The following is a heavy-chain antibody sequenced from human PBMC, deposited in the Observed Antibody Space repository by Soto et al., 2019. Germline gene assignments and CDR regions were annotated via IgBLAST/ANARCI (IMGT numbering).Heavy chain of an antibody. V-gene: IGHV6-1*01. J-gene: IGHJ5*01. CDR2: TYYRSKWYN. CDR3: ARLVGNSWLDS. Sequence: PSETLSLTCAISGDSVASNSAVWNWIRQSPSGGLEWLGRTYYRSKWYNDYAVSVKSRITINPDTPKNQVSLQLNSVTPEDTAVYYCARLVGNSWLDSWGEGSLVTVSS. CDR1: GDSVASNSAV. D-gene: IGHD1-26*01.